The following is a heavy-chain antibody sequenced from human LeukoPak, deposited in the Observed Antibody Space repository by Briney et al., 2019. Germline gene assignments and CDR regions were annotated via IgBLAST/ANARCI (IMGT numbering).Heavy chain of an antibody. Sequence: PGGSLRLSCAASGFTFSSFAMSWVRQAPGKGLEWVSAISGGDSSTYYADSVKGRFTISRDNSKNTLYLQMNSLRAEDTAVYYCAKDDRAAGPGGMSFDYWGQGTLVTVSS. D-gene: IGHD1-26*01. CDR2: ISGGDSST. J-gene: IGHJ4*02. V-gene: IGHV3-23*01. CDR1: GFTFSSFA. CDR3: AKDDRAAGPGGMSFDY.